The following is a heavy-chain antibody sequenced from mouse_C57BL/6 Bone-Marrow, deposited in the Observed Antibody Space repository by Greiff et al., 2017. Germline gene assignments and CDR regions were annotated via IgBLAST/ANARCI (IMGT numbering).Heavy chain of an antibody. Sequence: LQESGAELVKPGASVKISCKASGYAFSSYWMNWVKQRPGKGLEWIGQIYPGDGDTNYNGKFKGKATLTADKSSSTAYLQLSSLTSEDDAVYVYARANGNYVDWYFDVWGTGTTVTVSS. V-gene: IGHV1-80*01. CDR3: ARANGNYVDWYFDV. CDR1: GYAFSSYW. CDR2: IYPGDGDT. D-gene: IGHD2-1*01. J-gene: IGHJ1*03.